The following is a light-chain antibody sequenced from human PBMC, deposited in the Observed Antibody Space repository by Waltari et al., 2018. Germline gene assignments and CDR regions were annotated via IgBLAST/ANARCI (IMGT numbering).Light chain of an antibody. Sequence: DIVMTQTPLSLPITPGEPASISCRSSQSLLHSNGNTYLHWYLQKPGQSPQLLIYGGSNRVSGVPDRFSGSGSGTDFTLKISKVEAEDVGIYCCVQAIAYPYSFGQGTKVEIK. J-gene: IGKJ2*03. CDR2: GGS. CDR1: QSLLHSNGNTY. V-gene: IGKV2-40*01. CDR3: VQAIAYPYS.